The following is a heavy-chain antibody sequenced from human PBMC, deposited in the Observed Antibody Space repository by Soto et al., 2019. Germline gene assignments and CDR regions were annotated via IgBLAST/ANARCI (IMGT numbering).Heavy chain of an antibody. CDR1: GVTFCSYA. V-gene: IGHV3-23*01. J-gene: IGHJ4*02. CDR2: ISGSWA. CDR3: VRGDGDYYDGNGYLGRH. D-gene: IGHD3-22*01. Sequence: HPGWSLRLSCAASGVTFCSYAVAGVRKAPGKGLEWVSVISGSWALYADSMEGRLTISRDNAKNTLYLQMNSLRAEDTAVYYCVRGDGDYYDGNGYLGRHWGQGTLVTVSS.